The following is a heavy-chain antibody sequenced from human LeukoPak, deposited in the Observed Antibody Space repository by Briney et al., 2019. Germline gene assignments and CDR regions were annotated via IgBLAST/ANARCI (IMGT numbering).Heavy chain of an antibody. CDR2: MNPNSGNT. CDR1: GYTFTSYD. D-gene: IGHD1-26*01. V-gene: IGHV1-8*01. Sequence: GASVKVSCKASGYTFTSYDINWVRQATGQGLEWMGWMNPNSGNTGYAQKFQGRVTMTRNTSISKAYMELSSLRSEDTAVYYCARGKRWELLGYYYYYYMDVWGKGTTVTVSS. J-gene: IGHJ6*03. CDR3: ARGKRWELLGYYYYYYMDV.